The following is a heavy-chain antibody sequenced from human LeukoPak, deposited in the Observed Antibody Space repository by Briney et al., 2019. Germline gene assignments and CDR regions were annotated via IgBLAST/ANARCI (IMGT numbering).Heavy chain of an antibody. V-gene: IGHV4-59*01. CDR2: IYYSGST. D-gene: IGHD6-19*01. CDR3: ASAVAGGVVFY. CDR1: GGSISSYY. J-gene: IGHJ4*02. Sequence: SETLSLTCTVSGGSISSYYWSWIRQPPGKGVEWIGYIYYSGSTNYNPSLKSRVAISVDTSKNQFSLKLSSVTAADTAVYYCASAVAGGVVFYWGQGTLVTVSS.